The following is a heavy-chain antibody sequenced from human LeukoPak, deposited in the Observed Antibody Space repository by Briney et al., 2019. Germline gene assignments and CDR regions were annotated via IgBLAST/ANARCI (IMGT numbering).Heavy chain of an antibody. CDR3: ARASGNSVPGFDY. CDR1: GVSISSSNSY. V-gene: IGHV4-39*07. D-gene: IGHD4-23*01. CDR2: IYHSGST. J-gene: IGHJ4*02. Sequence: SETLSLTCTVSGVSISSSNSYWGWIRQPPGKGLEWIGSIYHSGSTYYNPSLKSRVTISVDTSKNQFSLKLSSVTAADTAVYYCARASGNSVPGFDYWGQGTLVTVSS.